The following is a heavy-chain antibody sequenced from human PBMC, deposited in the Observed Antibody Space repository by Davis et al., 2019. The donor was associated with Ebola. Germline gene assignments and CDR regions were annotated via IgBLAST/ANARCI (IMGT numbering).Heavy chain of an antibody. CDR3: ARVQYDYIWGSYRTSLDYYYYGMDV. J-gene: IGHJ6*02. V-gene: IGHV3-21*01. CDR1: GFTFGDYA. CDR2: ISSSSSYI. D-gene: IGHD3-16*02. Sequence: GESLKISCTASGFTFGDYAMSWVRQAPGKGLEWVSSISSSSSYIYYADSVKGRFTISRDNAKNSLYLQMNSLRAEDTAVYYCARVQYDYIWGSYRTSLDYYYYGMDVWGQGTTVTVS.